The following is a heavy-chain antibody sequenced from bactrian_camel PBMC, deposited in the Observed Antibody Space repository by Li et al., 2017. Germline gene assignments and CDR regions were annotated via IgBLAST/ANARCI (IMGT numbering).Heavy chain of an antibody. CDR1: GFDFSTIS. CDR2: INGGGSTT. V-gene: IGHV3S40*01. D-gene: IGHD2*01. CDR3: VVAFGY. Sequence: VQLVESGGGLVQPGGSLRLSCAASGFDFSTISMTWVRQAPGKGLEWVSSINGGGSTTTYTESVKGRFTISRDNAKNTVYLQLNSLKTEDMGMYYCVVAFGYRGQGTQVTVS. J-gene: IGHJ6*01.